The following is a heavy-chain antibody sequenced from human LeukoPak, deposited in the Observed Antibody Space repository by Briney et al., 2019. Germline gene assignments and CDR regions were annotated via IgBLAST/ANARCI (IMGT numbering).Heavy chain of an antibody. V-gene: IGHV4-61*01. CDR2: IYYSGST. CDR1: GGSVNSSSYY. D-gene: IGHD6-13*01. J-gene: IGHJ4*02. Sequence: SETLSLTCSVSGGSVNSSSYYWSWIRQPPGKGLEWIGYIYYSGSTNYNPSLKSRVTISVDTSKNQFSLKLSSVTAADTAVYYCTATTAIAAAADYWGQGTLVTVSS. CDR3: TATTAIAAAADY.